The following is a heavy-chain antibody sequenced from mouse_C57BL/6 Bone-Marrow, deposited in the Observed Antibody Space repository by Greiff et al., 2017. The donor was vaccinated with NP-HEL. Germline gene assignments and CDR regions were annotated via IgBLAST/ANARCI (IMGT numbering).Heavy chain of an antibody. Sequence: DVKLVESGADLVKPGGSLKLSCAASGFTFSSYGMSWVRQTPDKRLEWVATISSGGSYTYYPDSVKGRFTLTRDTATNTLYLQMSSLKSEDTPMYYCARRAIYYDLWFAYWGQGTLVTVSA. CDR1: GFTFSSYG. V-gene: IGHV5-6*02. CDR2: ISSGGSYT. CDR3: ARRAIYYDLWFAY. J-gene: IGHJ3*01. D-gene: IGHD2-4*01.